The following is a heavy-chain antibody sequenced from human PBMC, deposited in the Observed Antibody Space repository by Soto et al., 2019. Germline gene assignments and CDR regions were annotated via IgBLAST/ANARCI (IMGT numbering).Heavy chain of an antibody. J-gene: IGHJ3*01. CDR1: GFTFSSHA. Sequence: QVHLVESGGGVVQPGTSLRLSCAVSGFTFSSHAMHWVRQAPGKGLEWVTYISYDGSNKAYGDFVKGRFTISRDNSRSIMYLQMNNLTNEDTCLYYCAKEGRSYDDFWSGSVGSFDVWGQGTMVTVSS. D-gene: IGHD3-3*01. CDR3: AKEGRSYDDFWSGSVGSFDV. CDR2: ISYDGSNK. V-gene: IGHV3-30*18.